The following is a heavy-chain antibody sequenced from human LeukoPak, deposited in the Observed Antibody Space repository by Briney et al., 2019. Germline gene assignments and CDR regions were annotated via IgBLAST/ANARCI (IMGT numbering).Heavy chain of an antibody. Sequence: GGSLRLSCAASGFTVSSNYMSWVSQAPGKGLEWVSVIYSGGSTYYAEYVKGRFTISRDNSKKKLYLKMKSLRAEDTAVYYCARLGRYYYDSSGYPRDYWGQGTLVTVSS. CDR1: GFTVSSNY. V-gene: IGHV3-66*01. D-gene: IGHD3-22*01. CDR2: IYSGGST. CDR3: ARLGRYYYDSSGYPRDY. J-gene: IGHJ4*02.